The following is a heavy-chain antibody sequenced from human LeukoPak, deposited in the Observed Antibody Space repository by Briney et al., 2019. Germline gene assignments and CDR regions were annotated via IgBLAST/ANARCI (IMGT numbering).Heavy chain of an antibody. Sequence: SETLSLTCAVSGYSISSGYYWGWIRQPPGKGLEWIGSFYHSGSTYYNPSLKSRAPTSVDTSKNQFSLKLSSVTAADTAVYYCARLHYANYMDVWGKGTTVTVSS. CDR1: GYSISSGYY. D-gene: IGHD3-16*01. CDR3: ARLHYANYMDV. J-gene: IGHJ6*03. CDR2: FYHSGST. V-gene: IGHV4-38-2*01.